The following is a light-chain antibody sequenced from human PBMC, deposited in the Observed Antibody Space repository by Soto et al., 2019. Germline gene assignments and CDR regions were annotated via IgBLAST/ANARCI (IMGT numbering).Light chain of an antibody. CDR2: KAS. V-gene: IGKV1-5*03. CDR1: QSSSSW. Sequence: DIQMTQSPSTLSASVGYRVTITCRASQSSSSWLAWYQQKPGKAPKLLIYKASSLEIGVPSRFSGSGSGTEFTLTISSLPPDDFASTCCQQYTSYSPPTFGGGKKVEIK. CDR3: QQYTSYSPPT. J-gene: IGKJ4*01.